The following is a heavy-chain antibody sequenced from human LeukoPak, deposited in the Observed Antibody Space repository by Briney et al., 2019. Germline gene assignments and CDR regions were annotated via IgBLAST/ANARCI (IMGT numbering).Heavy chain of an antibody. CDR2: ISSSSSYI. J-gene: IGHJ6*03. Sequence: GGSLRLSCAASGFTFSSYSMNWVRQAPGKGLEWVSSISSSSSYIYYADSVKGRFTISRDNAKNSLYLQMNSLRAEDTAVYYCATWRYCSGGSCYRGFDYYYMDVWGKGTTVTISS. CDR3: ATWRYCSGGSCYRGFDYYYMDV. V-gene: IGHV3-21*01. CDR1: GFTFSSYS. D-gene: IGHD2-15*01.